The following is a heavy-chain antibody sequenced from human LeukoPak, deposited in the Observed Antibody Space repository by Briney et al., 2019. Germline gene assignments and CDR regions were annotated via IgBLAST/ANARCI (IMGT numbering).Heavy chain of an antibody. CDR3: AKVRLATVGGRGFDY. D-gene: IGHD5-24*01. Sequence: PGGSLRLSCAASGFTFSSYAMNWVRQAPGKGLEWVSAISSSGGSTHYADSVKGRFTISRESSENTLFLQMSSLGAEDTAVYYCAKVRLATVGGRGFDYWGQGTLVTVSS. V-gene: IGHV3-23*01. J-gene: IGHJ4*02. CDR1: GFTFSSYA. CDR2: ISSSGGST.